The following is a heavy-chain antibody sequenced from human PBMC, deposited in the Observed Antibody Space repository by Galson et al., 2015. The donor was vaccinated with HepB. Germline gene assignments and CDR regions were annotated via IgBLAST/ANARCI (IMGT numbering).Heavy chain of an antibody. J-gene: IGHJ6*02. CDR1: GGSISSSIYF. CDR3: GRLGRSHYYHYGMDV. D-gene: IGHD6-19*01. CDR2: MFYSGTT. Sequence: ETLSLTCTVSGGSISSSIYFWGWIRQPPGKGLEWIGTMFYSGTTYYNPSLESRVTMSVDMSKNQFSLTMRSVAAADTAVYYCGRLGRSHYYHYGMDVWGQGATVTVSS. V-gene: IGHV4-39*01.